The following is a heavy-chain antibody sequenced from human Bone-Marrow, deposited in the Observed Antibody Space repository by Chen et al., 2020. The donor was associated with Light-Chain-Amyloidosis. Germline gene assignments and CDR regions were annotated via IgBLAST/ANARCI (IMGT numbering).Heavy chain of an antibody. CDR3: ARLLGLRYYDWLFSDY. Sequence: EVQLVQSGAEVKKTGESLKISCKASGYSFTSYWIGWVRQTPGKGLELMGIIYPGDSDTRYSPSFQGQVTISVDKSSSTAYLQRRSLKASDSAIYYCARLLGLRYYDWLFSDYWGQGTLVTVSS. CDR2: IYPGDSDT. CDR1: GYSFTSYW. D-gene: IGHD3-9*01. V-gene: IGHV5-51*01. J-gene: IGHJ4*02.